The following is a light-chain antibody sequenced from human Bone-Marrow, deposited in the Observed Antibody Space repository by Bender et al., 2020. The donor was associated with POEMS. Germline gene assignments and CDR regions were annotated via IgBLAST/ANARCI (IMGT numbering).Light chain of an antibody. CDR3: AAWEDSLNGWV. CDR1: SSNIGTNP. V-gene: IGLV1-44*01. CDR2: INI. Sequence: QSVLTQPPSASGTPGQRVTISCPGSSSNIGTNPVNWYQQLPGTAPKLLIYINIQRPSGVPDRFSGSKSGTSASLAISGLQSEDEADYYCAAWEDSLNGWVFGGGTKLTVL. J-gene: IGLJ3*02.